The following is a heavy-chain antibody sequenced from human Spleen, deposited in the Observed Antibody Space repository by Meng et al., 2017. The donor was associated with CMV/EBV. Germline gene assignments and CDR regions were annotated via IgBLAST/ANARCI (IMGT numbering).Heavy chain of an antibody. D-gene: IGHD3-3*01. V-gene: IGHV3-23*03. CDR3: AKEGVYDFWSDSYYAMDV. Sequence: GGSLRLSCAASGFTFSSYSMSWVRQAPGKGLEWVSVIYSGNDSTYYADSVKGRFTVSRDNSKNTLSLQMNSLRGEDTAVYYCAKEGVYDFWSDSYYAMDVWGQGTTVTVS. CDR2: IYSGNDST. CDR1: GFTFSSYS. J-gene: IGHJ6*02.